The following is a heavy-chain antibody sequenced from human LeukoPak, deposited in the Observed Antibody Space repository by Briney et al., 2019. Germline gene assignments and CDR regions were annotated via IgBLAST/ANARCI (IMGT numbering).Heavy chain of an antibody. CDR3: ARDRTRGYSYTSDY. Sequence: GGSLRLSCAGSRFTFSSYDMNWVRQAPGKGLEWVAFISRSSTTIYYTDSAKDRFTISRDNAKNSLFLQMNSLRDEDTAVYYCARDRTRGYSYTSDYWGQGTLVTVSS. V-gene: IGHV3-48*02. J-gene: IGHJ4*02. D-gene: IGHD5-18*01. CDR2: ISRSSTTI. CDR1: RFTFSSYD.